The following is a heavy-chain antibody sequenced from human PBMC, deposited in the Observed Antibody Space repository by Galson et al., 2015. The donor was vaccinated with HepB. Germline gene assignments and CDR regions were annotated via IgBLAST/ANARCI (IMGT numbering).Heavy chain of an antibody. J-gene: IGHJ6*02. Sequence: SVKVSCKVSGYTLTELSMHWVRQAPGKGLEWMGGFDPEDGETIYAQKFQGRVTMTEDTSTDTAYMELSSLRSEDTAVYYCATVSLLVRVTSRGPYYGMDVWGQGTTVTVSS. D-gene: IGHD3-10*01. CDR3: ATVSLLVRVTSRGPYYGMDV. V-gene: IGHV1-24*01. CDR1: GYTLTELS. CDR2: FDPEDGET.